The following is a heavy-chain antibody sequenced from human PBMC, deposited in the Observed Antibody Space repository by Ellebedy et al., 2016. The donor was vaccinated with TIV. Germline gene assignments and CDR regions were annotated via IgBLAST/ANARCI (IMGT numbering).Heavy chain of an antibody. D-gene: IGHD6-13*01. V-gene: IGHV3-48*01. CDR3: ASLAAGPRRDY. Sequence: GESLKISCAASGFTFSSYSMNWVRQAPGKGLEWVSYISSSSSTIYYADSVKGRFTISRDNAKNSLYLQMNSLRAEDTAVYYCASLAAGPRRDYWGQGTLVTVSS. CDR1: GFTFSSYS. J-gene: IGHJ4*02. CDR2: ISSSSSTI.